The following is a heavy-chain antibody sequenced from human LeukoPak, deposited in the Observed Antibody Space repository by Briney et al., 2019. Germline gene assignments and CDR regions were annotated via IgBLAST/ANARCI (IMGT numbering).Heavy chain of an antibody. J-gene: IGHJ6*03. Sequence: PSETLSLTCAVYGGSFSGYYWSWIRQPPGKGLEWIGEINHSGSTNCNPSLKSRVTISVDTSKNQFSLKLSSVTAADTAVYYCARHPRVAAAGNYYYYMDVWGKGTTVTISS. D-gene: IGHD6-13*01. CDR3: ARHPRVAAAGNYYYYMDV. CDR1: GGSFSGYY. CDR2: INHSGST. V-gene: IGHV4-34*01.